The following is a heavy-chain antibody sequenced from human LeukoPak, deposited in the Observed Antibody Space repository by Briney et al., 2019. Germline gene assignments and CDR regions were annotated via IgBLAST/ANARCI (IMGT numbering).Heavy chain of an antibody. V-gene: IGHV3-23*01. J-gene: IGHJ4*02. D-gene: IGHD2-15*01. CDR2: ISYSGDSR. CDR1: GFTFYSCA. Sequence: GGSLRLSCATSGFTFYSCAMNWVRQVPGKGLEWVSTISYSGDSRYYADSVKGRFTISRDNSKNTLYLQMNSLRAEDTAVYYCATPRGIVVVVAAPSFDFWGQGTLVTVSS. CDR3: ATPRGIVVVVAAPSFDF.